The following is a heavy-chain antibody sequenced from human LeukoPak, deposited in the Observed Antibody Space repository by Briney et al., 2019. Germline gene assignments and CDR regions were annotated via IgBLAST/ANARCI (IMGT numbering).Heavy chain of an antibody. Sequence: GGSLRLSCAASGFTFSSYSMNWVRQAPGKGLEWVSSISSSSSYIYYADSVKGRFTISRDNSKNTLYLQMNSLRAEDTAVYYCAKDFISGLGYDYWGQGTLVTVSS. CDR3: AKDFISGLGYDY. V-gene: IGHV3-21*06. CDR2: ISSSSSYI. J-gene: IGHJ4*02. D-gene: IGHD6-19*01. CDR1: GFTFSSYS.